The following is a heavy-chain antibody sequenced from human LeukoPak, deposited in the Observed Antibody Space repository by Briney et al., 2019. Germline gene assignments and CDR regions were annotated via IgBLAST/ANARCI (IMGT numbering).Heavy chain of an antibody. CDR3: AREVRTGIGATDY. Sequence: ASVKLSCKTSGYSFSNYHVHWVPQAPGQGLEWVGIMAPRDYGATYAQKFQGRVTMTRDTSTSTLYMDLSSLRPEDTAVHYCAREVRTGIGATDYWGQGTLVTVSS. CDR2: MAPRDYGA. D-gene: IGHD1-26*01. V-gene: IGHV1-46*01. CDR1: GYSFSNYH. J-gene: IGHJ4*02.